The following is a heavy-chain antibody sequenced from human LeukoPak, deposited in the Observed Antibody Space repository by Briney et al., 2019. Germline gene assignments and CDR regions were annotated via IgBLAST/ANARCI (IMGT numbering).Heavy chain of an antibody. CDR3: ARGIEYSSPPDWFDP. J-gene: IGHJ5*02. D-gene: IGHD6-6*01. CDR1: GYTFTSYD. Sequence: ASVKVSCKASGYTFTSYDINWVRQATGQGLEWMGWMNPNSGNTGYAQKFQGRVTMTRNTSISTAYMELSSLRSEDTAVYYCARGIEYSSPPDWFDPWAQGTLVTVSS. CDR2: MNPNSGNT. V-gene: IGHV1-8*01.